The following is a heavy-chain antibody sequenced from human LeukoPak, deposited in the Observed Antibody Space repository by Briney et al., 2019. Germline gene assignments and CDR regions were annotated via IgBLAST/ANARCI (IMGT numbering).Heavy chain of an antibody. J-gene: IGHJ4*02. D-gene: IGHD6-13*01. CDR3: ARLNVLDSSVLHHFDH. CDR2: INYSGNT. V-gene: IGHV4-59*08. Sequence: PSETLSLTCTASGGSISHYYWSWIRQPPGKGLEWIAYINYSGNTDYNPSLKSRVTISVDTSKNHFSLKLNSVTAADTAVYYCARLNVLDSSVLHHFDHWGQGTLVTVSS. CDR1: GGSISHYY.